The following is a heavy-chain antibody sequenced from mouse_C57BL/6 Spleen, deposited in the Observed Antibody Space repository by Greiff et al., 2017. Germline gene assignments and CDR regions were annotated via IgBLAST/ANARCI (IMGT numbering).Heavy chain of an antibody. V-gene: IGHV5-17*01. D-gene: IGHD1-1*01. J-gene: IGHJ3*01. CDR2: ISSGSSTI. CDR3: ARGEDYDGTWFAY. Sequence: EVMLVASGGGLVKPGGSLKLSCAASGFTFSDYGMHWVRQAPEKGLEWVAYISSGSSTIYYADTVKGRFTISRDNAKNTLFLQMTSLRSEDTAMYYCARGEDYDGTWFAYWGQGTLVTVSA. CDR1: GFTFSDYG.